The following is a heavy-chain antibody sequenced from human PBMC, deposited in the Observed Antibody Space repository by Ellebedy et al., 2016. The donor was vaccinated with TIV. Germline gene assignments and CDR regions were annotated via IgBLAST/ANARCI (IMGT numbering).Heavy chain of an antibody. CDR1: GFTFSDYY. V-gene: IGHV3-11*06. J-gene: IGHJ3*02. CDR3: ARDTTRWGDAFDI. CDR2: ISSTSSYT. D-gene: IGHD4-23*01. Sequence: GGSLRLSCAASGFTFSDYYMTWIRQAPGKGLEYISYISSTSSYTNYADSVKGRFTISRDNAKNSLYLQMNSLRAEDTAVYYCARDTTRWGDAFDIWGQGTMVTVSS.